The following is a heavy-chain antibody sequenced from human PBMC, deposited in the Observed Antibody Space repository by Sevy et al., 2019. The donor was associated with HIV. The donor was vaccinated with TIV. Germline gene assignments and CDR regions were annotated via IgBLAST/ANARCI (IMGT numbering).Heavy chain of an antibody. CDR2: IYSGGNT. V-gene: IGHV3-66*02. Sequence: GGSLRLSCAASGFTVGSTYMSLVRQAPGKGLEWVSIIYSGGNTYYADSVKGRFIISRDDSRNTLYLQMNSLRGEDTAVYFCAREATRYCSGGDCSRRNYYFYMDIWGKGTTVTVSS. J-gene: IGHJ6*03. D-gene: IGHD2-15*01. CDR3: AREATRYCSGGDCSRRNYYFYMDI. CDR1: GFTVGSTY.